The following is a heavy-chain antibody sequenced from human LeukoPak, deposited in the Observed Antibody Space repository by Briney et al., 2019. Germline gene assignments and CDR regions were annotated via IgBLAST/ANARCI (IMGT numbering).Heavy chain of an antibody. D-gene: IGHD6-13*01. CDR2: IYYSGST. V-gene: IGHV4-59*01. CDR1: GGSISSYY. J-gene: IGHJ6*03. Sequence: SETLSLTCTVSGGSISSYYWSWIRQPPGEGLEWIGYIYYSGSTNYNPSLKSRVTISVDTSKNQFSLKLSSVTAADTAVYYCARASSSSWYPLYYYMDVWGKGTTVTVSS. CDR3: ARASSSSWYPLYYYMDV.